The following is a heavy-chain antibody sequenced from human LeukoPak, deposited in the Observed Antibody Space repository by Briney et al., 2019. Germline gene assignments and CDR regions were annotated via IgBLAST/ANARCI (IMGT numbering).Heavy chain of an antibody. Sequence: PGGSLRLSCAASGFTFSNYAMTWVRQAPGKGLEWVSGITDNGCATFYARSVRGRFTISRDNSRNTLYLQRDSLRAEDTAVYYCARAGFCSTTTCYNPFDYWGQGTLVTVSS. CDR3: ARAGFCSTTTCYNPFDY. V-gene: IGHV3-23*01. J-gene: IGHJ4*02. D-gene: IGHD2-2*01. CDR2: ITDNGCAT. CDR1: GFTFSNYA.